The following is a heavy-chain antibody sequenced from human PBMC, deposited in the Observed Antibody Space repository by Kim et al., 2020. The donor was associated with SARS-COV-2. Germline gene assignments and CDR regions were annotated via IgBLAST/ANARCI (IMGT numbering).Heavy chain of an antibody. J-gene: IGHJ4*02. D-gene: IGHD6-13*01. Sequence: NPSLKSRVTISVDTSKNQFSLKLSSVTAADTAVYYCARGPGIAAATDFDYWGQGTLVTVSS. V-gene: IGHV4-34*01. CDR3: ARGPGIAAATDFDY.